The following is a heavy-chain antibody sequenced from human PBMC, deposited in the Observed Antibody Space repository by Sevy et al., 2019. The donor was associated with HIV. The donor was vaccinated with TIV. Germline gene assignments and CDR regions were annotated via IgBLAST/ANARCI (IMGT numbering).Heavy chain of an antibody. J-gene: IGHJ4*02. CDR3: AYSGSSSEGYYFDY. CDR2: IRMKANAYAT. D-gene: IGHD1-26*01. V-gene: IGHV3-73*01. Sequence: GGSLRLSCAASGFTFSGSAMHWVRQASGKGLEWVGRIRMKANAYATSYATSVKGRFTVSRDDSKNTAYLQMNNLKTEETALYYCAYSGSSSEGYYFDYWGQGTLVTVSS. CDR1: GFTFSGSA.